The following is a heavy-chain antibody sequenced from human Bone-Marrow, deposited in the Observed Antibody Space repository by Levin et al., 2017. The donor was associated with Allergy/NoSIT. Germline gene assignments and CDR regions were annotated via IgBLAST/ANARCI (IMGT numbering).Heavy chain of an antibody. D-gene: IGHD3-10*01. CDR2: IYYPGNT. CDR1: GESVSSSGFY. Sequence: SETLSLTCTVSGESVSSSGFYWTWIRQYPGKGLEWIGHIYYPGNTSYNPSLKSRVSISEERSKNQFSLKLDTVTAAETAVYYCARESVYYGSGSWIDCWGQGTLVTVSS. J-gene: IGHJ4*02. CDR3: ARESVYYGSGSWIDC. V-gene: IGHV4-31*02.